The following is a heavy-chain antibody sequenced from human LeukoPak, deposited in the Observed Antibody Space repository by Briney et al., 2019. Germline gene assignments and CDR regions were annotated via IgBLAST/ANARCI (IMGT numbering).Heavy chain of an antibody. CDR2: IYYSGST. CDR3: ARGLRYFDWPTAFDI. CDR1: GGSISSYY. V-gene: IGHV4-59*01. Sequence: SETLSLTCTVSGGSISSYYWSWIRQPPGKGLEWIGYIYYSGSTNYNPSLKSRVTISVDTSKNQFSLKLSSVTAADTAVYYCARGLRYFDWPTAFDIWGQGTMVTVSS. D-gene: IGHD3-9*01. J-gene: IGHJ3*02.